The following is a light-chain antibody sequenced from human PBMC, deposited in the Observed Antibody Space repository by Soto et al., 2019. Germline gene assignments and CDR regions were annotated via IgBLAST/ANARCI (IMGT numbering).Light chain of an antibody. CDR1: SSDVGGNDY. CDR2: EVN. J-gene: IGLJ1*01. V-gene: IGLV2-14*01. Sequence: QSALTQPASVSGSPGHSVTISCTGASSDVGGNDYVSWYQQHPGKAPKLILYEVNNRPSGVSNHFSGSKSGNTASLIISGLQADDEADYYCSSYSTTSTLVFGSGTKLTVL. CDR3: SSYSTTSTLV.